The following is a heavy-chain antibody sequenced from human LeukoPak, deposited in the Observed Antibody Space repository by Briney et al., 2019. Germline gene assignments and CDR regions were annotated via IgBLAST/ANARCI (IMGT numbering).Heavy chain of an antibody. CDR2: TYYSGST. V-gene: IGHV4-59*01. Sequence: SETLSLTCTVSGGSISSYYWSWIRQPPGKGLEWIGYTYYSGSTNYNPSLKSRVTISVDTSKNQFSLKLSSVTAADTAVYYCARGGYYDSSGYYRHYYYYYYMDVWGKGTTVTISS. CDR1: GGSISSYY. D-gene: IGHD3-22*01. CDR3: ARGGYYDSSGYYRHYYYYYYMDV. J-gene: IGHJ6*03.